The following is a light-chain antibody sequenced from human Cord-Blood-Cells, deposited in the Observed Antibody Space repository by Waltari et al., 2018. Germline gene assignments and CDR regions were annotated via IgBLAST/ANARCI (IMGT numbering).Light chain of an antibody. CDR3: QQYNNWFT. CDR1: QSVSSN. V-gene: IGKV3-15*01. J-gene: IGKJ3*01. Sequence: VFTQTPATPSPSPAQRSTLSCRASQSVSSNLAWYQQKPGQAPRLLIYGASTRATGIPARFSGSGSGTEFTLTISSLQSEDFAVYYCQQYNNWFTFGPGTKVDIK. CDR2: GAS.